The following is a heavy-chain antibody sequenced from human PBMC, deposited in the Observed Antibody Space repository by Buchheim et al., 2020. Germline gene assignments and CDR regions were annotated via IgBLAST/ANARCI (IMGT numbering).Heavy chain of an antibody. J-gene: IGHJ4*02. CDR2: ISGSGGST. CDR3: AKDGVRYCSSTSCYHYY. Sequence: EVQLLESGGGLVQPGGSLRLSCAASGFTFSSYAMSWVRQAPGKGLEWVSAISGSGGSTYYADSVKGRFTISSDNSKNTLYLQMNSLRAEDTAVYYCAKDGVRYCSSTSCYHYYWGQGTL. V-gene: IGHV3-23*01. CDR1: GFTFSSYA. D-gene: IGHD2-2*01.